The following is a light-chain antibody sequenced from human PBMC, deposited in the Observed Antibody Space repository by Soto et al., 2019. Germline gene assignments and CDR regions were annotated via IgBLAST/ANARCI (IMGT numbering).Light chain of an antibody. J-gene: IGKJ4*01. CDR2: AAS. Sequence: DSQMTQSPSSLSASVGDRVTITCPASQGMSSWLAGYQQKPGKAPKLLIYAASSSQRGAPSRFRGSGSGKDFTLTISSLQPEDFATYYCQQPNSFPLPFGGGTKVEI. CDR3: QQPNSFPLP. V-gene: IGKV1-12*01. CDR1: QGMSSW.